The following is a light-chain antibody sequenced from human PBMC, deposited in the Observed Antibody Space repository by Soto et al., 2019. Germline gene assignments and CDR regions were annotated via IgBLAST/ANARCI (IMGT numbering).Light chain of an antibody. Sequence: EIVVTQSPGTLSLSPGERATLSCRASQSVSSYLAWYQQKPGQAPRLLIYDASNRATGIPARFSGSGSGTDFTLTISSLEPEDFAVYYCQQRRNWPPSITFGQRTRLEI. CDR3: QQRRNWPPSIT. J-gene: IGKJ5*01. V-gene: IGKV3-11*01. CDR2: DAS. CDR1: QSVSSY.